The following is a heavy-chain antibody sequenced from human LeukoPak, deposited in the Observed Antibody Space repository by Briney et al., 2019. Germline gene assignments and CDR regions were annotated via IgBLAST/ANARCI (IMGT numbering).Heavy chain of an antibody. V-gene: IGHV1-46*03. D-gene: IGHD1-26*01. CDR2: INPSGGST. CDR3: TRGEVGTTFEY. CDR1: GYTFISFY. J-gene: IGHJ4*02. Sequence: ASVKVSCKTSGYTFISFYVHWVRQAHGQGLEWMGIINPSGGSTTYTQKFQGRVTMTRDMSTSTVYMELSSLRFEDTAVYYCTRGEVGTTFEYWGQGTLVTVSS.